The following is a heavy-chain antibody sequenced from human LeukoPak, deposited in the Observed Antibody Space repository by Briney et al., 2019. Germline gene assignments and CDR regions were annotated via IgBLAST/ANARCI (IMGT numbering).Heavy chain of an antibody. Sequence: GGSLRLSCAASGFTFSSYSMNWVRQAPGKGLVWVSRINSDGSSTSYADSVKGRFTISRDNAKNTLYLQMNSLRAEDTAVYYCARDPYGGNSGWFDPWGQGTLVTVSS. CDR1: GFTFSSYS. CDR3: ARDPYGGNSGWFDP. V-gene: IGHV3-74*01. J-gene: IGHJ5*02. CDR2: INSDGSST. D-gene: IGHD4-23*01.